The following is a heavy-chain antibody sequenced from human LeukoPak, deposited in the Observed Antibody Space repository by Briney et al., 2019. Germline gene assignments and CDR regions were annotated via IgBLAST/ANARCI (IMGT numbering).Heavy chain of an antibody. D-gene: IGHD6-25*01. CDR2: ISHDGSNT. CDR3: AKDRGDHPFDF. J-gene: IGHJ4*02. Sequence: GGSLRLSCSASGFTFSYYALQWVRQAPGEGLEFVSTISHDGSNTIYADSVKGRFTISRDNSKNTLHLQMISLRAEDTAAYYCAKDRGDHPFDFWGQGTLVTVSS. V-gene: IGHV3-64*04. CDR1: GFTFSYYA.